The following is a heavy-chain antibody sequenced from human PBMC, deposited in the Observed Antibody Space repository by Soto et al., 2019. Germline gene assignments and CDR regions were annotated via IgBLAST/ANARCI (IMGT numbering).Heavy chain of an antibody. Sequence: ASVQVSCKASGYTFTSYGISWVRQAPGQGLERMGWISAYNGNANYPRKTQCTATMTTDTPTTTAYMELRSLRSDGTASYDWTRRGNIGVVPAAPGENYYYYGMDVWGQGTTVTVSS. V-gene: IGHV1-18*04. J-gene: IGHJ6*02. CDR3: TRRGNIGVVPAAPGENYYYYGMDV. CDR2: ISAYNGNA. CDR1: GYTFTSYG. D-gene: IGHD2-2*01.